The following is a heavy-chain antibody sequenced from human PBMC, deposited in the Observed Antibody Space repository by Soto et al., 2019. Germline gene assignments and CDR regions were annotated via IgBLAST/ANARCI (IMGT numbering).Heavy chain of an antibody. V-gene: IGHV4-59*01. J-gene: IGHJ3*02. CDR1: GGSISSYY. Sequence: SETLSLTCTVSGGSISSYYWGWIRQPPGQGLEWIGYIHDSGTTNYNPSLRSRVSISVDTSRTQFSLKLNYVTAADSAVYYCARVDGEWDAFDIWGQGTMVTVSS. CDR2: IHDSGTT. D-gene: IGHD3-10*01. CDR3: ARVDGEWDAFDI.